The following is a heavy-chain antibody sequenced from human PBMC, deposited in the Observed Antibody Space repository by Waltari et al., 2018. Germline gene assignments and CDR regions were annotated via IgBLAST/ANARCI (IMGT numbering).Heavy chain of an antibody. CDR3: ARAGITIFGVVDV. CDR1: GFTFSSYS. J-gene: IGHJ4*02. V-gene: IGHV3-30*03. Sequence: VQLVESGGGLVQPGGSLRLSCAASGFTFSSYSMNWVRQAPGKGLEWVAVISYDGSNKDYADSVKGRFTISRDNSKNTLYLQMNSLRAEDTAVYDCARAGITIFGVVDVWGQGTLVTVSS. CDR2: ISYDGSNK. D-gene: IGHD3-3*01.